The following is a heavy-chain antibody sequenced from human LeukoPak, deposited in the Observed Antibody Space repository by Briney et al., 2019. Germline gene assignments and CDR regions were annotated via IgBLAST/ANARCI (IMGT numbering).Heavy chain of an antibody. J-gene: IGHJ5*02. Sequence: SVKVSCKASGGTFSSYAISWVRQAPGQGLEWMGGIIPIFGTANYAQKFQGRVTITADESTSTAYMELSSLRSEDTAVYYCARDSSGWYSRGHWFDPWGQGTLVTVSS. CDR1: GGTFSSYA. D-gene: IGHD6-19*01. CDR2: IIPIFGTA. CDR3: ARDSSGWYSRGHWFDP. V-gene: IGHV1-69*01.